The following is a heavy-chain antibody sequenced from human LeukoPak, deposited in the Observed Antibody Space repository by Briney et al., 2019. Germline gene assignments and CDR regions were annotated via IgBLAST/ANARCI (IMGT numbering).Heavy chain of an antibody. V-gene: IGHV3-21*01. CDR2: ISSASTYI. Sequence: ETLSLTCAVYGGSFSGYYWSWIRQPPGKGLEWVSSISSASTYIYYADSVKGRFTISRDNAKNSLYLQMNSLRAEDTAMYYCARLVWDTTMADGDIDSWGQGTLLIVSS. D-gene: IGHD5-18*01. J-gene: IGHJ4*02. CDR3: ARLVWDTTMADGDIDS. CDR1: GGSFSGYY.